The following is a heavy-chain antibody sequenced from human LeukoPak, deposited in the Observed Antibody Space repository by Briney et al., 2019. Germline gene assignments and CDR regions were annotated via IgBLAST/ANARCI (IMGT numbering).Heavy chain of an antibody. Sequence: SETLSLTCVVSGGSISSGYWSWIRQPPGKGLEWIGYIYYSGNTNYNPSLKTRVTISVDSSKNKFSLKLNSVAAADTAVYFCARHAVGTIRAFDIWGKGTMVTVSS. D-gene: IGHD1-26*01. V-gene: IGHV4-59*01. CDR1: GGSISSGY. CDR3: ARHAVGTIRAFDI. CDR2: IYYSGNT. J-gene: IGHJ3*02.